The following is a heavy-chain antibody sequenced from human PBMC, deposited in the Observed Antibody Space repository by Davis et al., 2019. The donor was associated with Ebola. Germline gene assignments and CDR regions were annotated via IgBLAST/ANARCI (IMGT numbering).Heavy chain of an antibody. CDR1: GDSVSSGSAG. CDR2: TYFNSKWYN. Sequence: HSQTLSLTCAISGDSVSSGSAGWNWIRQSPSRGLEWLGRTYFNSKWYNDYALSVKTRMTINVDTSKNQFSLQLNSVTPEDTAVYYCARGWLRGGMDVWGEGTTVTV. CDR3: ARGWLRGGMDV. J-gene: IGHJ6*02. D-gene: IGHD5-18*01. V-gene: IGHV6-1*01.